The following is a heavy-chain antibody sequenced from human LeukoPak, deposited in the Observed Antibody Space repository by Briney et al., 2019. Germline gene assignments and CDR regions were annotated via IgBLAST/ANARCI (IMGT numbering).Heavy chain of an antibody. J-gene: IGHJ4*02. D-gene: IGHD3-22*01. CDR3: ARESSGYYSFDY. CDR1: GFTFSSYT. V-gene: IGHV3-23*01. CDR2: ITTSDGNT. Sequence: GGSLRLSCAASGFTFSSYTMSWVRQAPGKGLEWVSTITTSDGNTYYADSVKGRFTVSRDNSKNTLYLQMNSLRAEDTAVYYCARESSGYYSFDYWGQGTLVTVSS.